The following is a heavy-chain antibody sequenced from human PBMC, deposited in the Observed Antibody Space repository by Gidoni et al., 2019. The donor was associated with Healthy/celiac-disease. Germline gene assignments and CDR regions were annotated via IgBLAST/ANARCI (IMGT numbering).Heavy chain of an antibody. V-gene: IGHV3-30-3*01. Sequence: QVQLVESGGGVVQPGRSLRLSCAASGFTFRSYAMPWVRQAPGKGLEWVAVISYDGSNKYDADSVKGRFTISRDNSKNTLYLQMNSLRAEDTAVYYCARDPASKRYCSGGSCYSGWFDPWGQGTLVTVSS. CDR2: ISYDGSNK. CDR1: GFTFRSYA. D-gene: IGHD2-15*01. CDR3: ARDPASKRYCSGGSCYSGWFDP. J-gene: IGHJ5*02.